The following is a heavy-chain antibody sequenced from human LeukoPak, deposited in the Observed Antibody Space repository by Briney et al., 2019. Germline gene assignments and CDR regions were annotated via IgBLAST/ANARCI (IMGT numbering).Heavy chain of an antibody. Sequence: SETLSLTCAVYGGSFSGYYWSWIRQPPGKGLEWIGEINHSGSTNYNPSLKSRVTISVDTSKNQFSLKLSSVTAADTAVYYCARHGPTPAARGVIIYYYYYMDVWGKGTTVTISS. V-gene: IGHV4-34*01. D-gene: IGHD3-10*01. CDR2: INHSGST. CDR3: ARHGPTPAARGVIIYYYYYMDV. J-gene: IGHJ6*03. CDR1: GGSFSGYY.